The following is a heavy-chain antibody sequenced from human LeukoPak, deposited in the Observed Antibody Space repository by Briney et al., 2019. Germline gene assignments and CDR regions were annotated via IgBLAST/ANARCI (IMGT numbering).Heavy chain of an antibody. V-gene: IGHV3-23*01. J-gene: IGHJ3*02. CDR3: AKDTYRDCSSTSCYPGAFDI. CDR2: ISGSGGST. D-gene: IGHD2-2*01. CDR1: GFTFGSYA. Sequence: PGGSLRLSCAASGFTFGSYAMSWVRQAPGKWLEWVSAISGSGGSTYYADSVKGRFTISRDNSKNTLYLQMNSLRAGDTAVYYCAKDTYRDCSSTSCYPGAFDIWGQGTMVTVSS.